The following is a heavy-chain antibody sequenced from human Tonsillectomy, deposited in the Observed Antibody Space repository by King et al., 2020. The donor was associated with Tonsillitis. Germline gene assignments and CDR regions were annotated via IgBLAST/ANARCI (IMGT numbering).Heavy chain of an antibody. Sequence: VQLVASGGGLVKPGRSLRLSCAASGFIFSNSWMNCVRQAPGEGREWGGRFKSKTYGGKTDHAAPVKGRVTISREDSEHTLYLQMDSLKTEDTAVYYCSTDRYWGQGTLVTVSS. CDR2: FKSKTYGGKT. CDR1: GFIFSNSW. J-gene: IGHJ4*02. V-gene: IGHV3-15*07. CDR3: STDRY.